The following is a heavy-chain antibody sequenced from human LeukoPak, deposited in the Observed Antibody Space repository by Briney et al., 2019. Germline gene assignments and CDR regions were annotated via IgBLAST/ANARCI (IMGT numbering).Heavy chain of an antibody. V-gene: IGHV1-18*01. J-gene: IGHJ6*02. CDR1: GYTFTSYG. D-gene: IGHD2-2*01. Sequence: ASVKVSCKASGYTFTSYGISWVRQAPGQGLEWMGWISAYNGNTNYAQKLQGRVTMTTDTSTSTAYMELRSLRSDDTAVYYCASFEAVPAAVFVYYYGMDVWGQGTTVTVSS. CDR3: ASFEAVPAAVFVYYYGMDV. CDR2: ISAYNGNT.